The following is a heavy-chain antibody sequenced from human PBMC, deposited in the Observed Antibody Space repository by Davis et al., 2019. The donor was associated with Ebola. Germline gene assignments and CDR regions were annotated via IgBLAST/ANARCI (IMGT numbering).Heavy chain of an antibody. CDR2: IYPGDSDT. V-gene: IGHV5-51*01. Sequence: GESLKISCKDSANTFANHWIGWVRQMPGKGLEWMGIIYPGDSDTRYSPSFQGQVTMSADKSVSTAYLQWSSLKASDTAMYYCARGAGDGDYVDYWGQGTLVTVSS. CDR3: ARGAGDGDYVDY. J-gene: IGHJ4*02. D-gene: IGHD4-17*01. CDR1: ANTFANHW.